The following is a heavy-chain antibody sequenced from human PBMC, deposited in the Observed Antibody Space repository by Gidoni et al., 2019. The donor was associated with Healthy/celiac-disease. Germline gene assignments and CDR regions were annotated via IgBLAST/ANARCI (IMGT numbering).Heavy chain of an antibody. CDR1: GFTFSSYG. CDR2: ISYDGSNK. J-gene: IGHJ4*02. Sequence: QVQLVESGGVVVHPGRSLRLSCAASGFTFSSYGMHWVRQAPGKGLEWLAVISYDGSNKYYADSVKCRFTISRDNSKNTLYLQMNSLRAEDTAVYYCAKVATEPIAAAGDYWGQGTLVTVSS. CDR3: AKVATEPIAAAGDY. V-gene: IGHV3-30*18. D-gene: IGHD6-13*01.